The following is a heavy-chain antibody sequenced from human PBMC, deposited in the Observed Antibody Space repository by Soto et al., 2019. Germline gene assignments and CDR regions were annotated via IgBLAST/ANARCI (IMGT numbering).Heavy chain of an antibody. CDR3: ARARSARAGMDV. J-gene: IGHJ6*02. Sequence: GGSLRLSCRTSGFRFSSYGMHWVRQAPGKGPEWVAFISGDGSNTEYVDSVRGRFTVSRDNSKNTLYLQMNSPRAEDTAVYYCARARSARAGMDVWGQGTTVTVSS. V-gene: IGHV3-33*05. CDR1: GFRFSSYG. CDR2: ISGDGSNT.